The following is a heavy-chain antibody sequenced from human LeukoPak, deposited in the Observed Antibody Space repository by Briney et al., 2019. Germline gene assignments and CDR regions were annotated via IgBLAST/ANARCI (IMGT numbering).Heavy chain of an antibody. V-gene: IGHV1-3*01. CDR1: GYTFTSYA. CDR3: ARDSSKVVTAIHIDY. Sequence: ASVKVSCKASGYTFTSYAMHWVRQAPGQRLEWMGWINAGNGNTEYSQKFQGRVIITRDTSASTAYVELSSLRSEDTAVYYCARDSSKVVTAIHIDYWGQGSLVTVSS. D-gene: IGHD2-21*02. J-gene: IGHJ4*02. CDR2: INAGNGNT.